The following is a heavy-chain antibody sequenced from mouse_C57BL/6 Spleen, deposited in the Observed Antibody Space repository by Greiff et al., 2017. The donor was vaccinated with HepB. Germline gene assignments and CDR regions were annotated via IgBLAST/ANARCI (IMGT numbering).Heavy chain of an antibody. V-gene: IGHV1-26*01. Sequence: VQLQQSGPELVKPGASVKISCKASGYTFTDYYMNWVKQSHGKSLEWIGDINPNNGGTSYNQKFKGKATLTVDKSSSTAYMELRSLTSEDSAVYYCARGMDYGGYFDYWGQGTTLTVSS. CDR1: GYTFTDYY. J-gene: IGHJ2*01. D-gene: IGHD2-4*01. CDR3: ARGMDYGGYFDY. CDR2: INPNNGGT.